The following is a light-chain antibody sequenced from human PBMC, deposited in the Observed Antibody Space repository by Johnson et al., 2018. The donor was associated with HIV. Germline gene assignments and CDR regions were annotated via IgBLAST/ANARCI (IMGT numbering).Light chain of an antibody. J-gene: IGLJ1*01. CDR1: SSNFGNNY. V-gene: IGLV1-51*02. CDR2: ENN. CDR3: GTWDSSLSAFV. Sequence: QSVLTQSPSVYAAPGQKVTISCSGSSSNFGNNYVSWYQQVPGTAPKLLIYENNKRPSEIPDRFSGSTSGTSATLVITGLRTGDEADYYCGTWDSSLSAFVFGAGTTVIVL.